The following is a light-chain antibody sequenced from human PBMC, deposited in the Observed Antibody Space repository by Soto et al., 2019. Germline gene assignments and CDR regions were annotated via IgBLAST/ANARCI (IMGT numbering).Light chain of an antibody. V-gene: IGKV3-20*01. CDR1: QNFGSSY. CDR2: GAS. Sequence: EVVLTQSPDTVSLSPGERATLSCRASQNFGSSYLAWYQQKPGRALRLLIDGASTRATGIPDRFSGSGSGTDFTLTISRLEPEDVAVYYCQQYEAVVTFGQGTKVDIK. J-gene: IGKJ1*01. CDR3: QQYEAVVT.